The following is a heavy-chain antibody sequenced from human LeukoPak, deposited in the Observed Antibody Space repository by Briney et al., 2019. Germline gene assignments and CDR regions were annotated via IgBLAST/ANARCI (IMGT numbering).Heavy chain of an antibody. CDR3: ARTGPRITIFGVVISGPMGAFDI. CDR1: GYTFTSYG. Sequence: ASVKVSCKASGYTFTSYGISWVRQAPGQGLEWMGWISAYNGNTNYAQKLQGRVTMTTDTSTSTAYMELRSLRSDDTAVYYCARTGPRITIFGVVISGPMGAFDIWGQGTMVTVSS. V-gene: IGHV1-18*01. J-gene: IGHJ3*02. D-gene: IGHD3-3*01. CDR2: ISAYNGNT.